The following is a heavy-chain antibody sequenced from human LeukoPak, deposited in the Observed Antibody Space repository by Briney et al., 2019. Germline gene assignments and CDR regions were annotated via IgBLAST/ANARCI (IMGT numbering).Heavy chain of an antibody. D-gene: IGHD4-23*01. J-gene: IGHJ4*02. Sequence: GGSLRLSCAASGFTLRSYAMSWVRQAPGKGLEWVSSISGSGGSTYYADSVKGRFTISRDSSKNTLYLQMNSLRAEDTAVYYCAKDRTTVVTYFDFWGQGTLVTVSS. V-gene: IGHV3-23*01. CDR1: GFTLRSYA. CDR3: AKDRTTVVTYFDF. CDR2: ISGSGGST.